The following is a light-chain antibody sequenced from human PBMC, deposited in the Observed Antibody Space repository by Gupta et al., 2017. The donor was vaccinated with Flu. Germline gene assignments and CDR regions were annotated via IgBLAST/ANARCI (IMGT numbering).Light chain of an antibody. V-gene: IGLV1-40*01. J-gene: IGLJ1*01. Sequence: QSVLTQPPSVSGDPGQRVTIPCTGSHSNIGAGYDVYWYQQLPGTAPKLLIYNNNNRPSGVPDRFSGSKSGTSASLAITGLQAEDEADYYCQSYDSSFYVFGTGTKVSVL. CDR1: HSNIGAGYD. CDR2: NNN. CDR3: QSYDSSFYV.